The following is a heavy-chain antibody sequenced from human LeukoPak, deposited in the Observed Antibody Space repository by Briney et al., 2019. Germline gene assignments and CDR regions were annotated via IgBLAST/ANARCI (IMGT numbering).Heavy chain of an antibody. CDR1: GFTFSSYA. CDR3: ARVGSSNYEYYFDY. Sequence: PGRSLRLSCAASGFTFSSYAMHWVRQAPGKGLEWVAVISYDGSNKYYADSVKGRFTISRDNAKNTLYLQMNSLRAEDTAVYYCARVGSSNYEYYFDYWGQGTLVTVSS. V-gene: IGHV3-30-3*01. D-gene: IGHD4-11*01. CDR2: ISYDGSNK. J-gene: IGHJ4*02.